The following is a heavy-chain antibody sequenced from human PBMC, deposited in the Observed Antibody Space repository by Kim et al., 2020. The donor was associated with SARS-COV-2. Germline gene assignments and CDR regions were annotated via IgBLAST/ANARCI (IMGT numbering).Heavy chain of an antibody. CDR2: VGSSGGPI. Sequence: GGSLRLSCAASGFRFNYYAMTWVRQAPGKGLEWVSLVGSSGGPIHYADSVKGRFTISRDNSKNMVYLQMSSLRAEDTAIYYCAKRGDEPGLCYFDNWGQGTVVTVSS. V-gene: IGHV3-23*01. J-gene: IGHJ4*02. CDR1: GFRFNYYA. CDR3: AKRGDEPGLCYFDN.